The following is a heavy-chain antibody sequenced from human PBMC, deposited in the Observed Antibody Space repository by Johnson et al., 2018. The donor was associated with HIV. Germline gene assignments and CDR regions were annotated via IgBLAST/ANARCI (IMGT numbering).Heavy chain of an antibody. Sequence: QVQLVESGGGVVQPGRSLRLSCAASGFTFSSYAMHWVRQAPGKGLEWVAVISYDGSNKYYADSVKGRFTISRDNSKDTLYLQMNSLRAEDTAGYYCARDPSYDMAHTDGFDIWGQGTMVTVSS. CDR3: ARDPSYDMAHTDGFDI. D-gene: IGHD3-22*01. V-gene: IGHV3-30*04. CDR2: ISYDGSNK. CDR1: GFTFSSYA. J-gene: IGHJ3*02.